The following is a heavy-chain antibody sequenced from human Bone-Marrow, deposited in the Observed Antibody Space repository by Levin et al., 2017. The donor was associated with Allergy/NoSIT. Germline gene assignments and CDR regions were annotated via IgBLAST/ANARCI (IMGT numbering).Heavy chain of an antibody. J-gene: IGHJ3*01. CDR2: IWYDGSHT. CDR1: GFTFGSRG. Sequence: GESLKISCVGSGFTFGSRGMYWVRQAPGKGLEWVALIWYDGSHTYYADSVKGRFTVSRDNSKSTVFLEMDSLRAEDTAVYFCARDVMNTGYHDAFDLWSQGTMVTVSS. D-gene: IGHD3-9*01. V-gene: IGHV3-33*07. CDR3: ARDVMNTGYHDAFDL.